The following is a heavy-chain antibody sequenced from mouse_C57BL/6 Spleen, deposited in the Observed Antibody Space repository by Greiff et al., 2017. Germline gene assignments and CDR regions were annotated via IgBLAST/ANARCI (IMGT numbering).Heavy chain of an antibody. Sequence: QVQLKQSGAELVKPGASVKMSCKASGYTFTSYWITWVKQRPGQGLEWIGDIYPGSGSTNYNEKFKSKATLTVDTSSSTAYMQLSSLTSEDSAVYYCAREGWLLRTYAMDYWGQGTSVTVSS. CDR1: GYTFTSYW. J-gene: IGHJ4*01. CDR3: AREGWLLRTYAMDY. D-gene: IGHD2-3*01. V-gene: IGHV1-55*01. CDR2: IYPGSGST.